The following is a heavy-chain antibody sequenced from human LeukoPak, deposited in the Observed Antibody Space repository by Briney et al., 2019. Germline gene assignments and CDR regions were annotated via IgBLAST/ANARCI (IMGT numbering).Heavy chain of an antibody. V-gene: IGHV4-59*01. CDR1: GASISSYY. J-gene: IGHJ5*02. Sequence: SETLSLTCTVSGASISSYYWSWIRQPAGKGLEWIGYIYYSGSTNYNPSLKSRVTTSIDTSKNQFSLKLNSVTPADTAVYYCARSRGGFGDYGSWFDPWGQGTLVTVSS. CDR3: ARSRGGFGDYGSWFDP. CDR2: IYYSGST. D-gene: IGHD4-17*01.